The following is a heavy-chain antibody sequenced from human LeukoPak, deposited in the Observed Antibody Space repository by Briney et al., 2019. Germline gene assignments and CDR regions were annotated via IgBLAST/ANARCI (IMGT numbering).Heavy chain of an antibody. D-gene: IGHD3-10*01. V-gene: IGHV3-23*01. Sequence: GGSLRLSCVVSGISLTNYGMTWVRQAPGKGLEWVSYISERGGSITYADSVKGRFTIFRDASLNTLYLQMNNLRAEDTAVYFCAKRGVVIRGILVIGYHQEAYHYDFWGQGVLVTVSS. CDR2: ISERGGSI. CDR1: GISLTNYG. J-gene: IGHJ4*02. CDR3: AKRGVVIRGILVIGYHQEAYHYDF.